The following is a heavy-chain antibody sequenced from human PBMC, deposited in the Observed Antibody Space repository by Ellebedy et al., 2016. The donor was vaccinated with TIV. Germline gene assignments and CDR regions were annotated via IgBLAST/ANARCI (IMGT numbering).Heavy chain of an antibody. CDR2: ISWNSGSI. CDR1: GFTFDDYA. V-gene: IGHV3-9*01. Sequence: SLKISXAASGFTFDDYAMHWVRQAPGKGLEWVSGISWNSGSIGYADSVKGRFTISRDNAKNSLYLQMNSLRAEDTALYYCAKDIRAAGTDYYYYYGMDVWGQGTTVTVSS. D-gene: IGHD6-13*01. J-gene: IGHJ6*02. CDR3: AKDIRAAGTDYYYYYGMDV.